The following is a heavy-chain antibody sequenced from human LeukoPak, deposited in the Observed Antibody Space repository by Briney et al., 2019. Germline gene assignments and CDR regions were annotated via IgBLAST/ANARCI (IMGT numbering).Heavy chain of an antibody. CDR3: ARDRPNYYGSGGHYYRRDGDY. CDR1: GFTFSIYA. Sequence: PGGSLRLSCAASGFTFSIYAMSWVRQAPGKGLQWVSSITSSGESTWYVDSVKGRFTITRDNSENTLYLQMHSLRAEDTAVYYCARDRPNYYGSGGHYYRRDGDYWGRGTLVSVSS. CDR2: ITSSGEST. J-gene: IGHJ4*02. D-gene: IGHD3-22*01. V-gene: IGHV3-23*01.